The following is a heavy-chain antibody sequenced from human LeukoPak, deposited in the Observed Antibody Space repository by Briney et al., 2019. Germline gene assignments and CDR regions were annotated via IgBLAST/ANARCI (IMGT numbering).Heavy chain of an antibody. CDR2: IFYSGST. CDR1: SGSISTSNYY. D-gene: IGHD4-17*01. J-gene: IGHJ5*02. V-gene: IGHV4-39*07. CDR3: ARDRDDYGDRSPYNWFDP. Sequence: SETLSLTCTVSSGSISTSNYYWGWVRQPPGKALEWIGNIFYSGSTYYSPSLKSRVTISLDTSRNQFSLKLNSVTAADTAVYYCARDRDDYGDRSPYNWFDPWGQGTLVTVSS.